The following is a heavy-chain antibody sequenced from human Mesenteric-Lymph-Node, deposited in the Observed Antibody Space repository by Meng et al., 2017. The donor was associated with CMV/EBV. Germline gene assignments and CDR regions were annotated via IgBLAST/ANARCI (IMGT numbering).Heavy chain of an antibody. CDR1: GYSFTSYW. J-gene: IGHJ3*01. Sequence: GESLKISCQGSGYSFTSYWIAWVRQMPGKGLEWMGIIYPGDSDTRYNPPFQGQVTISADKSNTTVYLRWSSLKASDSAMYYCARRVIDCGSAACYSFDVWGQGTRVTVSS. V-gene: IGHV5-51*01. CDR3: ARRVIDCGSAACYSFDV. D-gene: IGHD2-2*01. CDR2: IYPGDSDT.